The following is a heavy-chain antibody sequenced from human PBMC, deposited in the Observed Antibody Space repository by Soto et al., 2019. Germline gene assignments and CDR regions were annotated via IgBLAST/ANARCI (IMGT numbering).Heavy chain of an antibody. J-gene: IGHJ4*02. D-gene: IGHD6-19*01. Sequence: ASVKVSCKASGYSFTSYIMHWVRQAPGQGLEWMGLISPGGFSTSYAQRFQGRVTMTNDTSTSTFYMDLSSLTSEDTAVYYCAREAVAFDYWGQGTLVTVSS. CDR3: AREAVAFDY. CDR1: GYSFTSYI. V-gene: IGHV1-46*01. CDR2: ISPGGFST.